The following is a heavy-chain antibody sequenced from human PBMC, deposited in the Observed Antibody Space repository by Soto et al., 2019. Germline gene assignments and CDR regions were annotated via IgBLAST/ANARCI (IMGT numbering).Heavy chain of an antibody. J-gene: IGHJ4*02. CDR3: ARDLAAGDH. D-gene: IGHD6-13*01. CDR2: INPASGST. Sequence: QVQLVQSGAEVRKPGASVKVSCRTSGYTFTHYYVHLVRQAPGQGLEWLGIINPASGSTNYAHEFQGRVTLTMDTSTTTVYMELSGLRAADTAIFYCARDLAAGDHWGQGTLVTVSS. V-gene: IGHV1-46*01. CDR1: GYTFTHYY.